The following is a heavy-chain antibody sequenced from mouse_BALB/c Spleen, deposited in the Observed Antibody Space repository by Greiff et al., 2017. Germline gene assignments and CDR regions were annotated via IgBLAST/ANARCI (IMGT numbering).Heavy chain of an antibody. CDR2: IDPFNGGT. CDR1: GYSFTSYY. Sequence: EVKLMESGPELMKPGASVKISCKASGYSFTSYYMHWVKQSHGKSLEWIGYIDPFNGGTSYNQKFKGKATLTVDKSSSTAYMHLSSLTSEDSAVYYCARGWFAYWGQGTLVTVSA. CDR3: ARGWFAY. J-gene: IGHJ3*01. V-gene: IGHV1S135*01.